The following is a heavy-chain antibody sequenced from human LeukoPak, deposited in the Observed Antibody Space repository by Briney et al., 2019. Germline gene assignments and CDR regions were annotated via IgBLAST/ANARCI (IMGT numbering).Heavy chain of an antibody. CDR2: ISGSGGST. V-gene: IGHV3-23*01. J-gene: IGHJ4*02. Sequence: GGSLRLSCAASGFTFSSYAMSWVRQAPGKGLEWVSAISGSGGSTYYADSVKGRFTISRDNSKNTLYLQMNSLRAEDTAVYYCAKGNYYDSSGYPPPFDYWGQGTLVTVSS. D-gene: IGHD3-22*01. CDR1: GFTFSSYA. CDR3: AKGNYYDSSGYPPPFDY.